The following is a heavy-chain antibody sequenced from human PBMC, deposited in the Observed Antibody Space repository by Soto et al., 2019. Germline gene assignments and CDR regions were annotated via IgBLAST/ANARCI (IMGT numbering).Heavy chain of an antibody. V-gene: IGHV4-34*01. Sequence: LSLTCADYGASVSDNYCNWLRQPPGKGLEWVGEINHSGNTNYNASLRSRVTISIDTTKKQLCLNLRSVFAADTAVSYCVRARGEFHAWGQGTPVTVSS. D-gene: IGHD2-21*01. CDR3: VRARGEFHA. J-gene: IGHJ5*02. CDR2: INHSGNT. CDR1: GASVSDNY.